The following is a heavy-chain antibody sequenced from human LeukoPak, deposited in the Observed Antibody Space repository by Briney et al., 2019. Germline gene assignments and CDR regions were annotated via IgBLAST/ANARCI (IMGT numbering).Heavy chain of an antibody. D-gene: IGHD3-3*01. CDR2: ISSNGGST. CDR3: ARVQEVNYDFWSGYCDY. Sequence: GGSLRLSCAASGFTFSSYAMHWVRQAPGKGLEYVSAISSNGGSTYYANSVKGRFTISRDNSKNTLYLQMGSLRAGDMAVYYCARVQEVNYDFWSGYCDYRGQGTLVTVSS. CDR1: GFTFSSYA. J-gene: IGHJ4*02. V-gene: IGHV3-64*01.